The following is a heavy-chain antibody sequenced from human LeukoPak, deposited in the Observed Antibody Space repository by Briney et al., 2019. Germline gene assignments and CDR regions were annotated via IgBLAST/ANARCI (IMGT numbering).Heavy chain of an antibody. CDR2: ISGGSSFT. CDR3: ARDLGYSSGPNY. J-gene: IGHJ4*02. V-gene: IGHV3-21*01. D-gene: IGHD6-19*01. Sequence: GGSLRLSCAASGFTFSSYSMNWVRQAPGKGLEWVSYISGGSSFTYYVDSVKGRFTISRDNAKNSLYLQMNSLRAEDTAVYYCARDLGYSSGPNYWGQGTRVTVSS. CDR1: GFTFSSYS.